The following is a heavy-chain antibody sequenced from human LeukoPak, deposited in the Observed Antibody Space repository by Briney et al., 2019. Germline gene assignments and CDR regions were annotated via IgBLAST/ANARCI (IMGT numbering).Heavy chain of an antibody. CDR2: ISGGSSFT. CDR3: ARDLGYSSGPNY. J-gene: IGHJ4*02. V-gene: IGHV3-21*01. D-gene: IGHD6-19*01. Sequence: GGSLRLSCAASGFTFSSYSMNWVRQAPGKGLEWVSYISGGSSFTYYVDSVKGRFTISRDNAKNSLYLQMNSLRAEDTAVYYCARDLGYSSGPNYWGQGTRVTVSS. CDR1: GFTFSSYS.